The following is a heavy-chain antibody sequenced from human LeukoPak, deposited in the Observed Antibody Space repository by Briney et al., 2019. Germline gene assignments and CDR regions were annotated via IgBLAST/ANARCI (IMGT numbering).Heavy chain of an antibody. V-gene: IGHV3-23*01. CDR2: IGGSGDKT. Sequence: GGSLRLSCAASGFTFNRNAISWVRQAPGKGLEWISTIGGSGDKTFYADSVKGRFTISRDNSKNMVHLQMNSLTGEDTAPYYCVRRGDASSGWGDHDFWGQGALVTVSS. D-gene: IGHD6-19*01. CDR1: GFTFNRNA. J-gene: IGHJ4*02. CDR3: VRRGDASSGWGDHDF.